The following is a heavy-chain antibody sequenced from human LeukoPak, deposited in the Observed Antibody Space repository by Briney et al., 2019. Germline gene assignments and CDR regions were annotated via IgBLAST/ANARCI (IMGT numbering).Heavy chain of an antibody. CDR3: ARHEVGSTIYRNSYAFDI. D-gene: IGHD2-2*01. Sequence: GESLKISCKGSGYSFTSYWIGWVRQMPGKGLEWMGIIYPGDSDTRYSPSFQGQVTISADKSISTAYLQWSSLKASDTAMYYCARHEVGSTIYRNSYAFDIWGQGTMVTVSS. CDR2: IYPGDSDT. CDR1: GYSFTSYW. J-gene: IGHJ3*02. V-gene: IGHV5-51*01.